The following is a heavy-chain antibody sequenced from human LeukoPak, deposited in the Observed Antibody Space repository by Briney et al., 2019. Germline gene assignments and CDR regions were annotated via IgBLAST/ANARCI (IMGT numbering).Heavy chain of an antibody. CDR2: ISWNSGSI. V-gene: IGHV3-9*01. D-gene: IGHD3-22*01. CDR1: GFTFDDYA. CDR3: AKVHGSGYLDAFDI. J-gene: IGHJ3*02. Sequence: GGSLRLSCAASGFTFDDYAMHWVRQAPGKGLGWVSGISWNSGSIGYADSVKGRFTISRDNAKNSLYLQMNSLRAEDTALYYCAKVHGSGYLDAFDIWGQGTMVTVSS.